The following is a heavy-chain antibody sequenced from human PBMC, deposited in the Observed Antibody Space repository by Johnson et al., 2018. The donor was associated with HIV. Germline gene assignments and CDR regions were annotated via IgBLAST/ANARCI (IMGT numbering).Heavy chain of an antibody. D-gene: IGHD2-2*02. Sequence: QVQLVESGGGLVQPGGSLRLSCAASGFTFSSYPMHWVRQAPGKGLEWVAIISYDGGSKYYADSVKGRFTVSRDNSKNTLYLQMNSLRAEDTAVYYCARVGGLYCSSTSCYKGDAFDIWGQGTMVTVSS. J-gene: IGHJ3*02. CDR1: GFTFSSYP. V-gene: IGHV3-30*14. CDR2: ISYDGGSK. CDR3: ARVGGLYCSSTSCYKGDAFDI.